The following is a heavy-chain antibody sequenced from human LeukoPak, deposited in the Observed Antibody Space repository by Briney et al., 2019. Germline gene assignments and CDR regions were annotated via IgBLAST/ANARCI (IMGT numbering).Heavy chain of an antibody. J-gene: IGHJ4*02. Sequence: SETLSLTCAVYGGSFSGYYWSWIRQPPGKGLEWIGETNHSGSTNYNPSLKSRVTISVDTSKNQFSLKLSSVTAADTAVYYCARSPEEVHLFDYWGQGTLVTVSS. CDR3: ARSPEEVHLFDY. CDR2: TNHSGST. V-gene: IGHV4-34*01. CDR1: GGSFSGYY.